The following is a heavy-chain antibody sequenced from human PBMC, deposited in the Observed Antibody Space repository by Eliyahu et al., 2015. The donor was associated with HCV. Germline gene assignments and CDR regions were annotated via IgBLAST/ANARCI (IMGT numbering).Heavy chain of an antibody. Sequence: QLQLQESGPGLVKPSETLSLTCTVSGGXISSSSYYWGWIRQPPGKGLEWIGSIYYSGSTYYNPSLKSRVTISVDTSKNQFSLKLSSVTAADTAVYYCARSGYDVLLWFGELLPRGDAFDIWGQGTMVTVSS. CDR1: GGXISSSSYY. D-gene: IGHD3-10*01. CDR2: IYYSGST. CDR3: ARSGYDVLLWFGELLPRGDAFDI. V-gene: IGHV4-39*01. J-gene: IGHJ3*02.